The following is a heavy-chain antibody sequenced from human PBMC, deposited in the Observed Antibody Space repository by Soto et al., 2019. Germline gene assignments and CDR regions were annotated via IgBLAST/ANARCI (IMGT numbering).Heavy chain of an antibody. J-gene: IGHJ6*02. CDR2: INHSGST. CDR3: AGGSDFGSGYSSYYGMDV. Sequence: SETLSLTCAVYGGSFSGYYWSWIRQPPGKGLEWIGEINHSGSTNYNPSLKSRVTISVDTSKNQFPLKLSSVTAADAAVFYCAGGSDFGSGYSSYYGMDVWGQGTTVTVSS. CDR1: GGSFSGYY. V-gene: IGHV4-34*01. D-gene: IGHD3-3*01.